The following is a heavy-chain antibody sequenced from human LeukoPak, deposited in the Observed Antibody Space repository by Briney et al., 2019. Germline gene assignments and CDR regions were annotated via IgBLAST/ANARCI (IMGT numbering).Heavy chain of an antibody. CDR3: AKDPRGSGWYYFDY. V-gene: IGHV3-23*01. CDR2: ISGSGGST. Sequence: GGSLRLSCAASGFTFSSYAMSWVRQAPGKGLEWVSAISGSGGSTYYADSVKGRFTISRDNSKNTLYLQMNSLRAEDAAVYYCAKDPRGSGWYYFDYWGQGTLVTVSS. J-gene: IGHJ4*02. CDR1: GFTFSSYA. D-gene: IGHD6-19*01.